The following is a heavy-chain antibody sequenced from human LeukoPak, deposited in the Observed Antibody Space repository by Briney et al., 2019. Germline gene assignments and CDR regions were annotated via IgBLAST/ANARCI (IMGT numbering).Heavy chain of an antibody. J-gene: IGHJ4*02. CDR3: ARSSLEWLPHDY. CDR1: GGSVSSGSYY. CDR2: IYYSRST. Sequence: SETLSLTCTVSGGSVSSGSYYWSWIRQPPGKGLEWIGYIYYSRSTNYNPSLKSQVTLSVDTSKNQFSLKLSSVTAADTAVYYCARSSLEWLPHDYWGQGTLVTVSS. D-gene: IGHD1-1*01. V-gene: IGHV4-61*01.